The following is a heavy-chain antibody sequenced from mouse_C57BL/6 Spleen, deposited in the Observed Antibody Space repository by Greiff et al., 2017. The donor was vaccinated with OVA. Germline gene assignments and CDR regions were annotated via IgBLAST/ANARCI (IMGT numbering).Heavy chain of an antibody. CDR2: INPNNGGT. J-gene: IGHJ1*03. D-gene: IGHD2-10*02. CDR3: ARRGYGNYDWYFDV. CDR1: GYTFTDYY. V-gene: IGHV1-26*01. Sequence: EVQLQQSGPELVKPGASVKISCKASGYTFTDYYMNWVKQSHGKSLEWIGDINPNNGGTSYNQKFKGKATLTVDKSSSTAYMELRSLTSEDSAVYYGARRGYGNYDWYFDVWGTGTTVTVSS.